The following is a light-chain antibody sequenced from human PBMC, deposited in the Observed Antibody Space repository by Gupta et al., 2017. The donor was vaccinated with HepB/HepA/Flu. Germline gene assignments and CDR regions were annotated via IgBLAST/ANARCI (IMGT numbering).Light chain of an antibody. J-gene: IGLJ3*02. CDR2: YKSDSDK. Sequence: QAVLTQPSSLSASPGASASLTCTLRSGINVRTYRIYWYQQKSGSPPHYLLRYKSDSDKHQGAGVPSRFSASKDASANAGSLLISGRQAEDEAEYYCMSWHHNAWGFGGGTKMNVL. CDR3: MSWHHNAWG. V-gene: IGLV5-45*02. CDR1: SGINVRTYR.